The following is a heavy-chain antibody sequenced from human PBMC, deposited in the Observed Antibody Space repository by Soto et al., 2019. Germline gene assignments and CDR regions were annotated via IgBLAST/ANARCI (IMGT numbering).Heavy chain of an antibody. CDR3: ARDGGIAARQVFDY. D-gene: IGHD6-6*01. CDR1: GGSFSGYF. V-gene: IGHV4-34*01. J-gene: IGHJ4*02. Sequence: QVQLQQWGAGLLKPSETLSLTCAVYGGSFSGYFWSWIRQSPGKGLEWIGEINHSGSTNYNPSLKSRVTISVDTSKNQFSLKLSSVTAADTAVYYCARDGGIAARQVFDYWGQGTLVTVSS. CDR2: INHSGST.